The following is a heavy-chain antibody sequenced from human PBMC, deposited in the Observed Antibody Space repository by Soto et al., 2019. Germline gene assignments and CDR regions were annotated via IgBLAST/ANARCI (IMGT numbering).Heavy chain of an antibody. J-gene: IGHJ4*02. CDR1: GFTFDDYT. CDR2: ISWNGGST. Sequence: GGSLRLPCAASGFTFDDYTMHWVRQAPGKGLEWVSLISWNGGSTYYADSVKGRFTISRDNSKNSLYLQMNSLRTEDTALYYCAKDWDYYDSSGYYNYWGQGTLVTVSP. D-gene: IGHD3-22*01. CDR3: AKDWDYYDSSGYYNY. V-gene: IGHV3-43*01.